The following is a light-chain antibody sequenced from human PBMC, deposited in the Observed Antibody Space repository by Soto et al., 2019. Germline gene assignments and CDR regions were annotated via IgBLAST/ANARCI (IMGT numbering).Light chain of an antibody. V-gene: IGKV1-33*01. CDR1: QDISNY. J-gene: IGKJ2*01. Sequence: DIQMTQSPSSLSASVGDRVTITCQASQDISNYLNLYQHKPGKAPKLLIYDASNLETGVPSRFSGSGSGTDFTFTISSLQPEDIATYDCQQYDNLPPYTFGQGTKLEIK. CDR3: QQYDNLPPYT. CDR2: DAS.